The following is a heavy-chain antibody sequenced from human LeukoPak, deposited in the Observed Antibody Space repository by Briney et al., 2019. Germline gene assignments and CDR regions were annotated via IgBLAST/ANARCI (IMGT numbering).Heavy chain of an antibody. Sequence: GGSLRLSCAASGFIFTTSYMHWVRQAPGKGLVWVSRINSDGSSTTYADSVKGRFTISRDNAKNTLYLQMNSLRAEDTAVYYCARDLRTVTLYYYYGMDVWGQGTTVTVSS. CDR1: GFIFTTSY. CDR2: INSDGSST. CDR3: ARDLRTVTLYYYYGMDV. J-gene: IGHJ6*02. D-gene: IGHD4-17*01. V-gene: IGHV3-74*01.